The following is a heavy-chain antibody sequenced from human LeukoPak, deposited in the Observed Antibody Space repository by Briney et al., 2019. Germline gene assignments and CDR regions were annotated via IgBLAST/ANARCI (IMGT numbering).Heavy chain of an antibody. V-gene: IGHV3-23*01. D-gene: IGHD2-15*01. Sequence: GGSLRLSCAASGFTFSSYAMSWVRQAPGKGLEWVSGISGRGGSTYYADSVKGRITISRDNSKSTLYLQMNSLRGEDTAVYYCAKETREVVAVRWGDYWGQGTLVTVSS. CDR3: AKETREVVAVRWGDY. CDR2: ISGRGGST. CDR1: GFTFSSYA. J-gene: IGHJ4*02.